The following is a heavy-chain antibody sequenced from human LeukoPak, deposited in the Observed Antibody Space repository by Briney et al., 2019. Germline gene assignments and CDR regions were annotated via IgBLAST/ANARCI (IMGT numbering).Heavy chain of an antibody. J-gene: IGHJ4*02. CDR3: GGEAFQY. CDR1: GFTISSYW. V-gene: IGHV3-7*04. CDR2: IKPDGSDK. Sequence: AGTLRLTCAASGFTISSYWMNWVRQAPGKGLEWVANIKPDGSDKYNVDSVKGRFTTSRATAKNSPYLQMTGLTAEATAVYYCGGEAFQYWAQGTLVTVSS.